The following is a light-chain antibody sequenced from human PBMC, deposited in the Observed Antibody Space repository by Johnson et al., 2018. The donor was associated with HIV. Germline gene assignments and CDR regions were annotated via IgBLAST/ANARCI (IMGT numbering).Light chain of an antibody. CDR1: SSNIGNNY. CDR2: DNN. V-gene: IGLV1-51*01. Sequence: QSVLTQPPSVSAAPGQKVTISCSGSSSNIGNNYVSWYQQLPGTAPKLLIYDNNKRPSGIPDRFSGSKSGTSATLGITGLQNGDEADYYCGKWDSSRSSGLYVFATGTEVTVL. J-gene: IGLJ1*01. CDR3: GKWDSSRSSGLYV.